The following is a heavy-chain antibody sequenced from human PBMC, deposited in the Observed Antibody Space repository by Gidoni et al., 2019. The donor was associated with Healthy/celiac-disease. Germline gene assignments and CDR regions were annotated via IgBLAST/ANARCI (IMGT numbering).Heavy chain of an antibody. J-gene: IGHJ4*02. D-gene: IGHD2-15*01. V-gene: IGHV3-9*01. CDR3: AKGTIVVVVAAIDY. CDR2: ISGNSGSI. Sequence: EVQLVESGGGLVQPGRSLRLSCAAPGFTFDDYAMHWVRQAPGKGLEWVSGISGNSGSIGYADSVEGRFTISRDNAKNSLYLQMNSLRAEDTALYYCAKGTIVVVVAAIDYWGQGTLVTVSS. CDR1: GFTFDDYA.